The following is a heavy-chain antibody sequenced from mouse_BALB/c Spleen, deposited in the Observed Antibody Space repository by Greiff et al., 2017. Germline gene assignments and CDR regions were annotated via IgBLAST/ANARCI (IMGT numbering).Heavy chain of an antibody. CDR2: ISYSGST. Sequence: EVKLVESGPGLVKPSQSLSLTCTVTGYSITSYYAWNWIRQFPGNKLEWMGYISYSGSTSYNPSLKSRISITRDTSKNQFFLQLNSVTTEDTATYYCARWGTWFAYWGQGTLVTVSA. J-gene: IGHJ3*01. V-gene: IGHV3-2*02. CDR3: ARWGTWFAY. CDR1: GYSITSYYA.